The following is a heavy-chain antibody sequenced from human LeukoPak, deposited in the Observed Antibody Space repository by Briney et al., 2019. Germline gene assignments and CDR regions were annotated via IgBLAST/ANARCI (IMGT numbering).Heavy chain of an antibody. CDR3: ARPPAAADTLSNWYFDL. V-gene: IGHV5-51*01. J-gene: IGHJ2*01. D-gene: IGHD6-13*01. CDR2: IYGGDSDT. CDR1: GFSFTGHW. Sequence: GESLKISCKGSGFSFTGHWIGWVRQLPGKGLEWMGIIYGGDSDTRYSPSFQGQVTISAAKSITTAYLQWSSLKTSDTAMYYCARPPAAADTLSNWYFDLWGRGTLVTVSS.